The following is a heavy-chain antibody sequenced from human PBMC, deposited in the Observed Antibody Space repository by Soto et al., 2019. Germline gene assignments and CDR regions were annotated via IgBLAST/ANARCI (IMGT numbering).Heavy chain of an antibody. Sequence: SVKVSFKASGYTFTNHDIYWVRQATVQGPEWLGWMNPNSGNTGYAQKFQGRATLTTDTSMRTAYMELNSLRSEDTAVYYCARGTQYDLWSGYSHFDYWGQGTLVTVSS. CDR2: MNPNSGNT. V-gene: IGHV1-8*01. CDR1: GYTFTNHD. D-gene: IGHD3-3*01. CDR3: ARGTQYDLWSGYSHFDY. J-gene: IGHJ4*02.